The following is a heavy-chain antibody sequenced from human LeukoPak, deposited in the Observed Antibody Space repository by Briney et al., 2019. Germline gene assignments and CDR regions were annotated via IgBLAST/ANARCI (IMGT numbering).Heavy chain of an antibody. CDR3: AKDLGRPVRED. CDR1: GFTFSNYA. J-gene: IGHJ4*02. V-gene: IGHV3-23*01. D-gene: IGHD6-6*01. Sequence: TGGSLRLSCAASGFTFSNYAMTWVRQAPGKGLEWVSTISGSGDSTYYADSVKGRFTISRDNSKNTLYLQMNSLRAEDTAVYYCAKDLGRPVREDWGQGTLVTVSS. CDR2: ISGSGDST.